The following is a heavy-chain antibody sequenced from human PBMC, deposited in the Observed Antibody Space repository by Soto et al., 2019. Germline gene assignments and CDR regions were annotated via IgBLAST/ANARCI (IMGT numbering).Heavy chain of an antibody. V-gene: IGHV3-7*03. CDR2: IKQDGSEK. D-gene: IGHD2-2*01. J-gene: IGHJ6*02. Sequence: GGSLRLSCAASGFTFSSYWMSWVRQAPGKGLEWVANIKQDGSEKYYVDSVKGRFTISRDNAKNSLYLQMNSLRAEDTAVYYCAREADFVVVPAAIHQASSYSNYYYGMDVWGQGTTVTVSS. CDR1: GFTFSSYW. CDR3: AREADFVVVPAAIHQASSYSNYYYGMDV.